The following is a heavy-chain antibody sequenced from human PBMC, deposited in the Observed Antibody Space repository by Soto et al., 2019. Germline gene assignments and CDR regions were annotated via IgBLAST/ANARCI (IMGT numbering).Heavy chain of an antibody. D-gene: IGHD1-26*01. CDR2: VTWNSGNT. J-gene: IGHJ6*02. CDR1: GFIFDDFG. CDR3: AKDRYGSLEGGMDV. V-gene: IGHV3-9*01. Sequence: EVQLVESGGGLVQPGRSLRLSCAASGFIFDDFGMHWVRQAPGKGLEWVSGVTWNSGNTDYADSVKGRFTITRDNAKNSLYLQMNGLRGEDTALYYCAKDRYGSLEGGMDVWGQGTTVTVSS.